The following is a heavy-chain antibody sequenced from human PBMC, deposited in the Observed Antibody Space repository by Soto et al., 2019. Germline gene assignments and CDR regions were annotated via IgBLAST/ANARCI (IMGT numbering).Heavy chain of an antibody. J-gene: IGHJ6*02. D-gene: IGHD3-10*01. CDR3: AREGYYYGSGSYSPPRYYGMDV. CDR2: ISAYNDNT. V-gene: IGHV1-18*01. CDR1: GYTFTNYG. Sequence: QIQLVQSGAEVKKAGASVKVSCKASGYTFTNYGISWVRQALGQGLEWMGWISAYNDNTNYAQKFQGRVTLTTDTSTRRAYMELRSLTSDDTAVYYCAREGYYYGSGSYSPPRYYGMDVWGQGTTVTVFS.